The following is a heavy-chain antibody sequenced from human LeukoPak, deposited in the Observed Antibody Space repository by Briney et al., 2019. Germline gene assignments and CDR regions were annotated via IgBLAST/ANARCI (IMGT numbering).Heavy chain of an antibody. J-gene: IGHJ5*02. CDR1: GGSFSGYY. CDR3: ASGGGRQAYCGGDCYPNWFDP. Sequence: SETLSLTCAVYGGSFSGYYWSWIRQPPGKGLEWIGEINHSGSTNYNPSLKSRVTISVDTSKNQFSLKLSSVTAADTAVYYCASGGGRQAYCGGDCYPNWFDPWGQGTLVTVSS. CDR2: INHSGST. D-gene: IGHD2-21*02. V-gene: IGHV4-34*01.